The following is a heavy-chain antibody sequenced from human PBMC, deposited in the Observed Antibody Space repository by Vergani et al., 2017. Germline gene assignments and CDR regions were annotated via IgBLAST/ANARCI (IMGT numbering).Heavy chain of an antibody. CDR1: GGSISSENW. V-gene: IGHV4-4*02. D-gene: IGHD2-15*01. J-gene: IGHJ6*02. CDR2: IHHYGST. CDR3: VRDLGRGYCSTTLCFGMDL. Sequence: QVQLQESGPGLVKPSETLSLTCTVSGGSISSENWWSWVRQSPGKGLEWIGEIHHYGSTNYNPSLKSRVTIYLDKSKNQFSLTLSSVTAADTAVYYCVRDLGRGYCSTTLCFGMDLWGQGTTVTVS.